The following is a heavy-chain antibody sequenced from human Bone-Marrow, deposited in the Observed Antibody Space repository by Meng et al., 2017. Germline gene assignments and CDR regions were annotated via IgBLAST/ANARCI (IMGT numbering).Heavy chain of an antibody. D-gene: IGHD5-24*01. Sequence: QLQLQESGSGLVKPSQTLSRTCAVSGGSISSDNYPWSWIRQPPGKGLESIGYIYHSGNAYYTPSLESRVTISVDRSKNQFSLKLSSVTAADTAVYYCARGDGYNRYFDYWGQGTLVTVSS. CDR2: IYHSGNA. J-gene: IGHJ4*02. CDR3: ARGDGYNRYFDY. V-gene: IGHV4-30-2*01. CDR1: GGSISSDNYP.